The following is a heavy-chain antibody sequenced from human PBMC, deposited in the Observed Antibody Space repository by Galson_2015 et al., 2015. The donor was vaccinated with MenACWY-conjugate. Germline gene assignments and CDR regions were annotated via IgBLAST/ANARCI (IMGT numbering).Heavy chain of an antibody. D-gene: IGHD4-23*01. CDR2: ISGSGGST. J-gene: IGHJ4*02. CDR3: AKGRNYGGNPYYFDY. CDR1: GFTFSSYA. Sequence: SLRLSCAASGFTFSSYAMSWVRQAPGKGLEWVSAISGSGGSTYYADSVKGRFTISRDNSKNTLYLQMNSLRAEDTAVYYCAKGRNYGGNPYYFDYWGQGTLVTVSS. V-gene: IGHV3-23*01.